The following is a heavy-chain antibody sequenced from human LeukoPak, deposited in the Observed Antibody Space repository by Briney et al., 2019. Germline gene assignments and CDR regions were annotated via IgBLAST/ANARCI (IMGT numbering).Heavy chain of an antibody. CDR1: GGSISSYY. CDR2: IYTSGST. J-gene: IGHJ4*02. CDR3: ARERTLGGEAGSSWYFDY. Sequence: SETLSLTCAVSGGSISSYYWSWIRQPAGKGLEWIGRIYTSGSTNYNPSLKSRVTMSVDTSKNQFSLKLSSVTAADTAVYYCARERTLGGEAGSSWYFDYWGQGTLVTVSS. V-gene: IGHV4-4*07. D-gene: IGHD6-13*01.